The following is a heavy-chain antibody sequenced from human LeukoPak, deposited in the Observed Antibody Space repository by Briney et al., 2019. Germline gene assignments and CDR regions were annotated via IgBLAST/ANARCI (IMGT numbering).Heavy chain of an antibody. V-gene: IGHV3-23*01. D-gene: IGHD2-21*01. CDR3: AKDRPNYCGSKCHYYRRDVDY. CDR1: GFTFSIYA. CDR2: ITSSGDGT. J-gene: IGHJ4*02. Sequence: GGSLRLSCAASGFTFSIYAMSWVRQAPGKGLQWVSSITSSGDGTYYADSVKGRFTISRDNSENMLYLQMNSLRVEDTAVYFCAKDRPNYCGSKCHYYRRDVDYWGQGTLVTVSS.